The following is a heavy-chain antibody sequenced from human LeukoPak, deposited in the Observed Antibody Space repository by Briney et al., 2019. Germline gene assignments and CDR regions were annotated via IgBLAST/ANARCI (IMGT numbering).Heavy chain of an antibody. D-gene: IGHD3-3*01. CDR1: SGSITTGGYY. J-gene: IGHJ5*02. V-gene: IGHV4-31*03. Sequence: PSQTLSLTCTVSSGSITTGGYYWSWNRQHQGKGLEWIGNIYYSGSTYYNPSLKSRPIISIDTSKNQFSLKLTSVTAADTAVYYCARGRFLEWSDPSWFDPWGQGTLVTVSS. CDR2: IYYSGST. CDR3: ARGRFLEWSDPSWFDP.